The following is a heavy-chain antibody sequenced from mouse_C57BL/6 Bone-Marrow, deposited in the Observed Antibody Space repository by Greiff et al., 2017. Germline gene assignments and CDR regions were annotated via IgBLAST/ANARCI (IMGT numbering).Heavy chain of an antibody. J-gene: IGHJ3*01. D-gene: IGHD2-3*01. CDR1: GFTFSSYA. V-gene: IGHV5-4*01. Sequence: EVQRVESGGGLVKPGGSLKLSCAASGFTFSSYAMSWVRQTPEKRLEWVATISDGGSYTYYPDNVKGRFTISRDNAKNNLYLQMSHLKSEDTAMYYCARDHLCDGYPAWFACWGQGTLVTVSA. CDR2: ISDGGSYT. CDR3: ARDHLCDGYPAWFAC.